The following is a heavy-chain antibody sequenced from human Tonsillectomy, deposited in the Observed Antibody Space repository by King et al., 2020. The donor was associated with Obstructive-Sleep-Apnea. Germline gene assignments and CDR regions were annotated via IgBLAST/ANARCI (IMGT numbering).Heavy chain of an antibody. Sequence: VQLVESGGGVVQPGRSLRLSCAASGFTFSSYAMHWVRQAPGKGLEWGAVISSDGSHKYYADSVKGRFTCSRDNSKKKLYLQMNSLRAVDTAVYYCASPYCSGTSCYLYFYGMDVWGQGTTVTVSS. CDR3: ASPYCSGTSCYLYFYGMDV. D-gene: IGHD2-2*01. V-gene: IGHV3-30*04. J-gene: IGHJ6*02. CDR1: GFTFSSYA. CDR2: ISSDGSHK.